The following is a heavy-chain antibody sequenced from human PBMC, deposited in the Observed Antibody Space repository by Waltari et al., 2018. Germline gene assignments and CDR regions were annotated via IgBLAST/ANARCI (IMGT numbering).Heavy chain of an antibody. D-gene: IGHD3-3*01. CDR3: VRAGYDFWSGYPGGKLAYY. CDR1: GGSISSGDYY. J-gene: IGHJ4*02. Sequence: VQLQESGPGLVKPSQTLSLTCTVSGGSISSGDYYWSWIRQPPGKGREGVANIKQDGSEKYYVDSVKGRFTISRDNAKNSLYLQMNSLRVEDTAVYYCVRAGYDFWSGYPGGKLAYYWGQGTQVTVSS. CDR2: IKQDGSEK. V-gene: IGHV3-7*01.